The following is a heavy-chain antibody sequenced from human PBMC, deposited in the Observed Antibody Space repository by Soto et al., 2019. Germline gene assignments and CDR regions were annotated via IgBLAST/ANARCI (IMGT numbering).Heavy chain of an antibody. CDR3: ARGRGGVQH. CDR1: GGSFSGYY. J-gene: IGHJ1*01. V-gene: IGHV4-34*01. CDR2: LNDSGGT. D-gene: IGHD3-10*01. Sequence: QVQLQQWGAGLLKPSETLSLTCAVYGGSFSGYYWSWIRQPPGKGLEWIGELNDSGGTNYNASLKSSVSISVDTSKNQFSLNLSFVTAADKAVYYCARGRGGVQHWGQGTLVTVSS.